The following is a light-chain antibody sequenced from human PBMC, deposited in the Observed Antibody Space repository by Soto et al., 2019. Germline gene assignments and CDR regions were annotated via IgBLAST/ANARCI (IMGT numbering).Light chain of an antibody. V-gene: IGLV2-14*01. CDR2: EVS. CDR1: SSDVGGYNN. J-gene: IGLJ1*01. Sequence: QSALTQPASVSGSPGQSITISCTGTSSDVGGYNNVSWYQQYPGKAPKLMIYEVSKRPSGVSNRFSASKSGNTASLTISGLHAEDEADYYCNSYTSIRTHVFGTGTKVTVL. CDR3: NSYTSIRTHV.